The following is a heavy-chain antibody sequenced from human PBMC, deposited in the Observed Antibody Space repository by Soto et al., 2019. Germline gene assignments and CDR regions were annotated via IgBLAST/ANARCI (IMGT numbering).Heavy chain of an antibody. Sequence: QVQLQESGPGLVKPSETLSLTCTVSGGSISSYYWSWIRQPAGKGLEWIGRIYTSGSTNYNPSLKSRVPMSVDTSKNQFSLKLSSVTDADTAVYYCARVYSISWYSSGWFDPWGQGTLVTVSS. CDR3: ARVYSISWYSSGWFDP. CDR1: GGSISSYY. V-gene: IGHV4-4*07. CDR2: IYTSGST. J-gene: IGHJ5*02. D-gene: IGHD6-13*01.